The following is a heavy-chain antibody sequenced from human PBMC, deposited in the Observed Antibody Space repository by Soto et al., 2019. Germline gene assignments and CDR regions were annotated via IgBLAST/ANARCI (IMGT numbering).Heavy chain of an antibody. CDR1: GGSISSGDYY. CDR2: IYYSGST. V-gene: IGHV4-30-4*01. CDR3: ARARGINDYGDYVENYGMDV. Sequence: QVQLQESGPGLVKPSQTLSLTCTVSGGSISSGDYYWSWIRQPPGKGLEWIGYIYYSGSTYYNPSLRSRVTISVDTSKNQFSHKLSSVTAADTAVYYCARARGINDYGDYVENYGMDVWGQGTTVTVSS. J-gene: IGHJ6*02. D-gene: IGHD4-17*01.